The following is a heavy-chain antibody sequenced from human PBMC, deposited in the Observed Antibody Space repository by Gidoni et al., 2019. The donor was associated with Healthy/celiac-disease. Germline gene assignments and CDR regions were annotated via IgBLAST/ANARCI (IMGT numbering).Heavy chain of an antibody. J-gene: IGHJ4*02. V-gene: IGHV1-69*04. Sequence: QLQLLQSGAAVKKPGSSVKVSCKASGGTFSSYAISWVRQAPGQGLEWMGRIIPLLGIANYAQKFQGRVTITADKSTSTAYMELGSMRSEDTAVYYCARDAYDYSNYFYFDYWGQGTLVTVSS. CDR2: IIPLLGIA. CDR3: ARDAYDYSNYFYFDY. CDR1: GGTFSSYA. D-gene: IGHD4-4*01.